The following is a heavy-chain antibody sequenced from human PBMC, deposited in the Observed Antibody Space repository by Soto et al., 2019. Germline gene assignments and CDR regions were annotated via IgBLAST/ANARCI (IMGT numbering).Heavy chain of an antibody. Sequence: GGCLRLSCAACVVRLSDYDMSWIRPDPGKGLEWVSYISSSGSTIYYADSVKGRFTISRDNAKNSLYLQMNSLRAEDTAVYYCALRNWYYYYGMDVWGQGTTVTVSS. CDR1: VVRLSDYD. CDR3: ALRNWYYYYGMDV. CDR2: ISSSGSTI. V-gene: IGHV3-11*01. J-gene: IGHJ6*02.